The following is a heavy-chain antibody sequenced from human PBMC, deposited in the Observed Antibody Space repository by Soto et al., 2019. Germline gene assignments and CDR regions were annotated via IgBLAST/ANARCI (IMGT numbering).Heavy chain of an antibody. CDR1: GYSVTIYW. V-gene: IGHV5-51*01. Sequence: GEALNLSCKGSGYSVTIYWIGWVRQMPGKGLEWMGIIYPGDSDTRYSPSFQGQVTISADKSISTAYLQWSSLKASDTAMYYCARGGITGTRLNYYYYMDVWGKGTTVTVSS. D-gene: IGHD1-7*01. J-gene: IGHJ6*03. CDR3: ARGGITGTRLNYYYYMDV. CDR2: IYPGDSDT.